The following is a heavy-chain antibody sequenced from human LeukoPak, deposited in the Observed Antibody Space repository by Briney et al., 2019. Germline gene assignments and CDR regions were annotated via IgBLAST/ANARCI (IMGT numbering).Heavy chain of an antibody. CDR3: ASDSYSPEYFQH. CDR2: IKSKTDGGTT. Sequence: GGSLRLACAASGFTFSNAGMSWVRQAPGKGLEWVGRIKSKTDGGTTDYAAPVKGRFTISRDDSKNMLYLQMNSLRAEDTAVYYCASDSYSPEYFQHWGQGTLVTVSS. V-gene: IGHV3-15*01. J-gene: IGHJ1*01. CDR1: GFTFSNAG. D-gene: IGHD2-21*02.